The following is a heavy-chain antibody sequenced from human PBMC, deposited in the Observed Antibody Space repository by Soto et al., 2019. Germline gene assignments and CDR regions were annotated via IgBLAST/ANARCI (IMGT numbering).Heavy chain of an antibody. Sequence: LSLTCSVSGTSVSNYYWSWIRQPAGKGLEHIGRIYTSGSTSYNPSLKSRVTMSMDTSQTQIYLNLTSVTAADTAVYYCARGGIQLSYAFDYWGQGILVTVSS. D-gene: IGHD5-18*01. V-gene: IGHV4-4*07. J-gene: IGHJ4*02. CDR1: GTSVSNYY. CDR3: ARGGIQLSYAFDY. CDR2: IYTSGST.